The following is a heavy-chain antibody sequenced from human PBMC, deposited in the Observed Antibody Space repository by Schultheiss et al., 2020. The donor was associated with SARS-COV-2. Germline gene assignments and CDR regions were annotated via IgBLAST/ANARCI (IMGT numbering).Heavy chain of an antibody. Sequence: SETLSLTCAVSGGSISSSNWWSWVRQPPGKGLEWIGEIYHSGSTYYNPSLKSRVTISVDTSKNQFSLKLSSMTAADTAVYYCARDGHYCTRGVCYSGFDYWGQGTLVTVSS. CDR3: ARDGHYCTRGVCYSGFDY. D-gene: IGHD2-8*02. J-gene: IGHJ4*02. V-gene: IGHV4-4*02. CDR2: IYHSGST. CDR1: GGSISSSNW.